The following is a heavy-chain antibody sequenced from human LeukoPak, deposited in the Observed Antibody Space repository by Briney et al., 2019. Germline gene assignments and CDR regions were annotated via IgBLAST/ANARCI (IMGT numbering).Heavy chain of an antibody. Sequence: ILGIANYAQKFQGRVTITADKSTSTAYMELSSLRSEDTAVYYCARDKRSYYDSSGYCHYWGQGTLVTVSS. CDR3: ARDKRSYYDSSGYCHY. CDR2: ILGIA. V-gene: IGHV1-69*04. J-gene: IGHJ4*02. D-gene: IGHD3-22*01.